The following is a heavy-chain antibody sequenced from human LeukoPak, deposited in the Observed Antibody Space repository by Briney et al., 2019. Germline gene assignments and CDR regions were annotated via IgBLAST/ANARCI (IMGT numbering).Heavy chain of an antibody. V-gene: IGHV3-33*01. CDR2: IWYDGSNK. CDR1: GFTFGDYA. J-gene: IGHJ4*02. CDR3: ASTSGWYEPIDY. Sequence: RGGSLRLSCTASGFTFGDYAMSWFRQAPGKGLEWEAVIWYDGSNKYYADSVKGRFIISRDNSKNTLYLQMNSLRAEDTAVYYCASTSGWYEPIDYWGQGTLVAVSS. D-gene: IGHD6-19*01.